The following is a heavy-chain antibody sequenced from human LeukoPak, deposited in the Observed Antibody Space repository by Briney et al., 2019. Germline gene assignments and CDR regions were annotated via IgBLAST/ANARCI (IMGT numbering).Heavy chain of an antibody. CDR3: AKDFQQLVRGLFDY. Sequence: GGSLRLSCAASGFTFSGYSMNWLRQAPGKGLEWVAYITVNKYNRVSYADSVKGRFTISRDDAKNSLYLEMNSLRAEDTAVYYCAKDFQQLVRGLFDYWGQGTPVTVSS. CDR2: ITVNKYNRV. V-gene: IGHV3-48*01. D-gene: IGHD6-13*01. CDR1: GFTFSGYS. J-gene: IGHJ4*02.